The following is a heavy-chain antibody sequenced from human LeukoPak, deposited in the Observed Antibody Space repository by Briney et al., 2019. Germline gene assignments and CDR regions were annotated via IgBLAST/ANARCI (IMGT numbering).Heavy chain of an antibody. D-gene: IGHD1-7*01. CDR1: GFTFDDYA. V-gene: IGHV3-9*01. J-gene: IGHJ4*02. CDR2: ISWNSGKI. Sequence: GRSLRLSCVVSGFTFDDYAMHWVRQAPGKGLEWVSGISWNSGKIAYADSVKGRFTISRDNVKNSLYLQMNSLRAEDTAVYYCARGDNWNYGIDYWGQGTLVTVSS. CDR3: ARGDNWNYGIDY.